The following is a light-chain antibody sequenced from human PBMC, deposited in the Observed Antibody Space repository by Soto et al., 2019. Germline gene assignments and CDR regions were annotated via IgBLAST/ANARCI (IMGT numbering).Light chain of an antibody. Sequence: EIVLTQSPGTLSLSPGERATLSCRASQSVSNNYLAWYQQKPGQAPRLLIYGASSRATGIPDRFSGSGSGTDLTITISRLEPEDFEVYYCQQYGSSPLTFGQGTKVDIK. V-gene: IGKV3-20*01. CDR3: QQYGSSPLT. CDR2: GAS. CDR1: QSVSNNY. J-gene: IGKJ1*01.